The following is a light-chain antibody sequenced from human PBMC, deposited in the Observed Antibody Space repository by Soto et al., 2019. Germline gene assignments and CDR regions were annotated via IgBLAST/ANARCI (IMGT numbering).Light chain of an antibody. V-gene: IGLV2-14*01. CDR3: SSYSRRTAYV. Sequence: QSALTQPASVSGSPGQSITISCTGTSSDVGGYKYVSWHQLHPGKAPKLIIYEVSKRPSGVSNRFSGSKSGNTASLTISGIQAEDEADYYCSSYSRRTAYVFGTGPQLTVL. CDR2: EVS. CDR1: SSDVGGYKY. J-gene: IGLJ1*01.